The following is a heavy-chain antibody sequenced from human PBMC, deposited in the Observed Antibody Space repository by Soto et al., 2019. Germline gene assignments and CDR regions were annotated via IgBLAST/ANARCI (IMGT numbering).Heavy chain of an antibody. Sequence: QVQLQQWGAGLLKPSETLSLTCAVYGGSFSAYYWSWIRQPPGKGLEWIGEIDHNGSVNYNPSLTSRFIISVDTSNNHFSLRLRSVTAADTAVYYCASGDFSRSVYYYYYMDVWGKGTTVTVSS. D-gene: IGHD3-3*01. CDR3: ASGDFSRSVYYYYYMDV. J-gene: IGHJ6*03. CDR1: GGSFSAYY. V-gene: IGHV4-34*01. CDR2: IDHNGSV.